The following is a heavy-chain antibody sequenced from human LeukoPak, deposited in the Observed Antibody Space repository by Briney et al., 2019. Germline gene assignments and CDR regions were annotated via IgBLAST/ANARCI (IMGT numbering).Heavy chain of an antibody. CDR2: ISSSSYI. Sequence: PGGSLRLSCAASGFTFRSYTMNWVRQAPGKGLEWVSSISSSSYIYYADSVKGRFTISRDNANNSLYLQMDSLRAEDTAVYYCARSLSTTVTTAFNIWGQGTMVTVSS. J-gene: IGHJ3*02. CDR1: GFTFRSYT. CDR3: ARSLSTTVTTAFNI. D-gene: IGHD4-17*01. V-gene: IGHV3-21*01.